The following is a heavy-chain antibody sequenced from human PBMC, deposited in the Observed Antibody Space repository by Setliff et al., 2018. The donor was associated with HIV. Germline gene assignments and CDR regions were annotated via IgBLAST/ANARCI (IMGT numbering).Heavy chain of an antibody. D-gene: IGHD2-21*01. J-gene: IGHJ4*02. CDR3: VRGLGSDFDY. Sequence: GGSLRLSCAASGFTFDKGWMNWVRQAPGKGLEWVARLKSKRDGGTGDYAASVKGRFTISVDDSGNTLHLQMNSLQTEDTALYYCVRGLGSDFDYWGQGTLVTVSS. CDR1: GFTFDKGW. CDR2: LKSKRDGGTG. V-gene: IGHV3-15*07.